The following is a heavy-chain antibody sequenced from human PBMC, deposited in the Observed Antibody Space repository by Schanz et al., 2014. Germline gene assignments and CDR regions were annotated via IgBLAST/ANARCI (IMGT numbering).Heavy chain of an antibody. V-gene: IGHV1-18*01. D-gene: IGHD2-2*01. CDR1: GYTFTSYG. CDR2: ISAYNDHT. CDR3: ARGIPYCSSTSCSGLDAYDV. Sequence: QGQLVQSGAEVKKPGASVKVSCKASGYTFTSYGITWVRQAPGQGLEWMGWISAYNDHTTYAQKFQGRVTMTTDTSTSTAYMELRHVRYDDTAMYYCARGIPYCSSTSCSGLDAYDVWGRGTLVTVSS. J-gene: IGHJ3*01.